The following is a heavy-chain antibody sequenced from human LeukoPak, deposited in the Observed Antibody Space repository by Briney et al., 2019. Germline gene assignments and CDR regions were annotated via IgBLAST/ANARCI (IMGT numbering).Heavy chain of an antibody. D-gene: IGHD3-3*01. CDR2: ISGSGGSP. CDR1: GFTFSSYA. Sequence: GGSLRLSCAASGFTFSSYAMSWVRQAPGKGLEWVSAISGSGGSPYYADSVRGRFTISRDNSKNTLYLQMNSLRAEDTAVYYCAKDQVFGVVKVVGAFDIWGQGTMVTVSS. CDR3: AKDQVFGVVKVVGAFDI. J-gene: IGHJ3*02. V-gene: IGHV3-23*01.